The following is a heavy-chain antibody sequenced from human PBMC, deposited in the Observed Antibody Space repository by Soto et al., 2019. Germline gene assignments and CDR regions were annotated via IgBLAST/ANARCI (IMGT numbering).Heavy chain of an antibody. V-gene: IGHV3-23*01. J-gene: IGHJ3*02. CDR3: AKDRAYSSSWYSGLAFDI. D-gene: IGHD6-13*01. CDR1: GFTFSSYA. Sequence: PGGSLRLSCAASGFTFSSYAMRWVRQAPGKGLEWVSAISGSGGSTYYADSVKGRFTISRDNSKNTLYLQMNSLRAEDTAVYYCAKDRAYSSSWYSGLAFDIWGQGTMVTVSS. CDR2: ISGSGGST.